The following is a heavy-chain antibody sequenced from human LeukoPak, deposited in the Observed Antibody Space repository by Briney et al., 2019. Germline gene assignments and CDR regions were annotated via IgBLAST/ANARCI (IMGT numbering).Heavy chain of an antibody. V-gene: IGHV3-48*03. CDR2: ISSSGSTI. Sequence: GGSLRLSCAASGFTFSSYEMNWVRQAPGKGLEWVSYISSSGSTIYYADSVKGRFTVSRDNSKNTLYLQMNSLRGDDTAVYYCARGKVGSTRTAQDYWGQGTLVTVSS. CDR1: GFTFSSYE. CDR3: ARGKVGSTRTAQDY. D-gene: IGHD1-26*01. J-gene: IGHJ4*02.